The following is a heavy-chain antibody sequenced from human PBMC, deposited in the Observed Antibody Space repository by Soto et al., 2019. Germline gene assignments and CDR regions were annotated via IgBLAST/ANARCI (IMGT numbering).Heavy chain of an antibody. D-gene: IGHD3-10*01. CDR1: GFTFSSYG. V-gene: IGHV3-33*03. CDR2: IWYDGSNK. Sequence: GGSLRLSCAASGFTFSSYGMHWVRQAPGKGLEWVAVIWYDGSNKYYADSVKGRFTISRDNAKNSLYLQMNSLRAEDTAVYYCATPTMVRGVITEYWGQGTLVTVSS. J-gene: IGHJ4*02. CDR3: ATPTMVRGVITEY.